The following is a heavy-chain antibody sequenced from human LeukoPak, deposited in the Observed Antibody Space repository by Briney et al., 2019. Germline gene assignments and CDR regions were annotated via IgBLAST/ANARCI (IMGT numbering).Heavy chain of an antibody. CDR1: GGSISSSSYY. V-gene: IGHV4-39*07. CDR3: ARVGPKSTMVRGVTSYYFDY. CDR2: IYYSRST. Sequence: SETLSLTCTVSGGSISSSSYYWGWIRQPPGKGLEWIGSIYYSRSTYYNPSLKSRVTISVDTSKNQFSLKLSSVTAADTAVYYCARVGPKSTMVRGVTSYYFDYWGQGTLVTVSS. D-gene: IGHD3-10*01. J-gene: IGHJ4*02.